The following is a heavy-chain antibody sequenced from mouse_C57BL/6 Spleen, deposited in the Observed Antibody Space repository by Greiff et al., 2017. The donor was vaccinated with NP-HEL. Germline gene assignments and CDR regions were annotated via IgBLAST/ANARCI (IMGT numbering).Heavy chain of an antibody. Sequence: EVQLVESGGGLVQPGGSLSLSCAASGFTFTDYYMSWVRQPPGKALEWLGFIRNKANGYTTEYSASVKGRFTISRDNSQSILYLQMNALRAEDSATYYCARDQGERGGDYDDAMDYWGQGTSVTVSS. CDR2: IRNKANGYTT. D-gene: IGHD2-4*01. CDR3: ARDQGERGGDYDDAMDY. V-gene: IGHV7-3*01. CDR1: GFTFTDYY. J-gene: IGHJ4*01.